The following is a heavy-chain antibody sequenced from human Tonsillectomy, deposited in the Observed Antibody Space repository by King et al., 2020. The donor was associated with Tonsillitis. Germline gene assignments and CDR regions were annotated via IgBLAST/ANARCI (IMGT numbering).Heavy chain of an antibody. D-gene: IGHD2-15*01. CDR1: GYSFTNYW. Sequence: QLVQSGAEVKKPGESLKSSCKGSGYSFTNYWIGWVRHMPGKGLEWMGIIYPGDSGTRYSPSFQGQVPIPAGKSISTAYLQWSSLKASDTAIYYCTRHAVGYCSRGNCYMDYWGQGTLVTASS. CDR3: TRHAVGYCSRGNCYMDY. CDR2: IYPGDSGT. V-gene: IGHV5-51*01. J-gene: IGHJ4*02.